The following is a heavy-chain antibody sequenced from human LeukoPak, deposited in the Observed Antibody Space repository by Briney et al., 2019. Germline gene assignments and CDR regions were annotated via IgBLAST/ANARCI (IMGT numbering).Heavy chain of an antibody. V-gene: IGHV3-33*06. J-gene: IGHJ4*02. CDR1: GLTFRTYG. D-gene: IGHD4-17*01. Sequence: GRSLRLSCVTSGLTFRTYGMHWVRQAPGKGLEWVAVVWYDGSNKRYGDSVKGRFTISRDNSKNTLYLQMNSLRAEDTAVYYCAKDPYGDYEDYWGQGTLVTVSS. CDR3: AKDPYGDYEDY. CDR2: VWYDGSNK.